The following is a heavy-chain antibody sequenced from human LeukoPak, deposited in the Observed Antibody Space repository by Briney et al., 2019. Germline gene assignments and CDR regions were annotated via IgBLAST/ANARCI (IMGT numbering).Heavy chain of an antibody. Sequence: SETLSLTCTASGGTISSYDWTWIRQPPGKGLEWIGYINYSGSTYYNPSLKSRVTISVDTSKNQFSLKLSSVTAADTAVYYCARHHAAASFDYWGQGTLVTVSS. CDR3: ARHHAAASFDY. J-gene: IGHJ4*02. V-gene: IGHV4-59*08. CDR1: GGTISSYD. D-gene: IGHD6-13*01. CDR2: INYSGST.